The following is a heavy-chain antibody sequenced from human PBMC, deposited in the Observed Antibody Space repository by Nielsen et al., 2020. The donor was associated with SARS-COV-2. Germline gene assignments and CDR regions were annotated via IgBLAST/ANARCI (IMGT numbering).Heavy chain of an antibody. Sequence: GGSLRLSCAASGFTFSSYGMHWVRQAPGKGLEWVAVISYDGSNKYYADSVKGRFTISRDNSKNTLYLQMNSLRAEDTAVYYCAKEAESSSWYPDQYNWFDPWGQGTLVTVSS. J-gene: IGHJ5*02. CDR2: ISYDGSNK. CDR3: AKEAESSSWYPDQYNWFDP. CDR1: GFTFSSYG. V-gene: IGHV3-30*18. D-gene: IGHD6-13*01.